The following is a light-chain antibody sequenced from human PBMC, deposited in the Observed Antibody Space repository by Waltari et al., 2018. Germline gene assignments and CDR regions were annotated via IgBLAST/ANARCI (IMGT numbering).Light chain of an antibody. CDR2: EVS. CDR1: SSDVGGYHY. Sequence: QSALTQPPSASGSTGQSVTISCTGTSSDVGGYHYVSWYQHHPGKAPKFMIYEVSKRPSGVPDRFSGSKSRNTASLTVSGLQAEDEADYYCSSYAGSNTWVFGGGTKLTVL. CDR3: SSYAGSNTWV. V-gene: IGLV2-8*01. J-gene: IGLJ3*02.